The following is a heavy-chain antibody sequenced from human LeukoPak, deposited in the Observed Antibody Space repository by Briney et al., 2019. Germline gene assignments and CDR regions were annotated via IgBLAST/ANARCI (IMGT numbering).Heavy chain of an antibody. CDR2: ISSSSSTI. CDR3: AKDSDYYHSSGYYYAYFQH. CDR1: GFTFSTYS. D-gene: IGHD3-22*01. V-gene: IGHV3-48*02. J-gene: IGHJ1*01. Sequence: GGSLRLSCAVSGFTFSTYSMNWVRQAPGKGLEWVSYISSSSSTIYSADSVKGRFTISRDNAKNSLYLQMNSLRDEGTAVYYCAKDSDYYHSSGYYYAYFQHWGQGTLVTVSS.